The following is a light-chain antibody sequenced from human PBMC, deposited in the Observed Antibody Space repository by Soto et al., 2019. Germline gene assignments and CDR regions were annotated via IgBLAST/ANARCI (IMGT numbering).Light chain of an antibody. CDR2: NVN. CDR1: SSDVGNYNY. J-gene: IGLJ1*01. V-gene: IGLV2-14*01. Sequence: QSVLTQSASVSGSPGQSITISCTGTSSDVGNYNYVSWYQQHPGEVPKLIIFNVNNRPSGVSNRFSGSKSGNTASLTISGLQAEDEADYYCSSFTSRNTYVFGTGTKVTVL. CDR3: SSFTSRNTYV.